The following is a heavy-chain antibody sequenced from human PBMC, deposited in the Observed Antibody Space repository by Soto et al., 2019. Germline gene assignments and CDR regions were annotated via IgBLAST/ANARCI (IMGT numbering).Heavy chain of an antibody. CDR2: INAGGGYT. Sequence: GASVKVSCKASGYSFTNYYMHWVRQAPGQGLEWMGTINAGGGYTTYAQRFQGRVTMTRDTSTSTVSMELSTLRYEDTALYYCTRGGAIVAVTDPFDLWGQGTLVTVSS. CDR3: TRGGAIVAVTDPFDL. V-gene: IGHV1-46*03. D-gene: IGHD2-21*02. J-gene: IGHJ5*02. CDR1: GYSFTNYY.